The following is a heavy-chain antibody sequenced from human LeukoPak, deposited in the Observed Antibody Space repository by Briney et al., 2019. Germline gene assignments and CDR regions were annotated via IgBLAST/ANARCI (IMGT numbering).Heavy chain of an antibody. CDR2: ISSSSSTI. CDR1: GFTFSSYS. V-gene: IGHV3-48*02. D-gene: IGHD3-3*01. J-gene: IGHJ4*02. CDR3: ASRYGFWSGYYMAMHGGYLDY. Sequence: GGSLRLSCAASGFTFSSYSMNWVRQAPGKGLEWVSYISSSSSTIYYADSVKGRFTISRDNAKNSLYLQMNSLRDEDTAVYYCASRYGFWSGYYMAMHGGYLDYWGQGTLVTVSS.